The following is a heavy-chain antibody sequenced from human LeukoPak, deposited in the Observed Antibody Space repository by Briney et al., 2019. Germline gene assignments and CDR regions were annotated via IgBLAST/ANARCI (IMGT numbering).Heavy chain of an antibody. V-gene: IGHV3-30*01. J-gene: IGHJ4*02. Sequence: GGSLRLSCAASGFPFSSFTMHWVRQAPGKGLEWVAVISYHGIDKYYADSVKGRFTISRDDSKETLSLQMKSLRPEDTALYFCARDPDKLITGAGFFDSWGPGTLVTVSS. CDR3: ARDPDKLITGAGFFDS. D-gene: IGHD6-13*01. CDR1: GFPFSSFT. CDR2: ISYHGIDK.